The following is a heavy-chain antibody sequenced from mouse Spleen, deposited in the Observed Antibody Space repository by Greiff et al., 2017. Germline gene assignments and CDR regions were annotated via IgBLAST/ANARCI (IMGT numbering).Heavy chain of an antibody. CDR1: GFTFSDYY. V-gene: IGHV5-16*01. Sequence: EVQLVESEGGLVQPGSSMKLSCTASGFTFSDYYMAWVRQVPEKGLEWVANINYDGSSTYYLDSLKSRFIISRDNAKNILYLQMSSLKSEDTATYYCARESYGFAYWGQGTLVTVSA. D-gene: IGHD1-1*01. CDR3: ARESYGFAY. J-gene: IGHJ3*01. CDR2: INYDGSST.